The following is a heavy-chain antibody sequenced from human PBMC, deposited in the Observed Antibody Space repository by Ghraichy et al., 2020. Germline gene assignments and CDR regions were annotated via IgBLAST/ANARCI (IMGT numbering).Heavy chain of an antibody. CDR3: ARGLEYNWNDLGY. V-gene: IGHV3-53*01. Sequence: GGSLRLSCAASGCTVSNNYMKWVRQAPGKGLEWVSTIHSGVATYYADSVKGRFTISRDNSKNTLYLQMNSLRVEDTAVYYCARGLEYNWNDLGYWGQGTLVTVSS. CDR1: GCTVSNNY. J-gene: IGHJ4*02. CDR2: IHSGVAT. D-gene: IGHD1-20*01.